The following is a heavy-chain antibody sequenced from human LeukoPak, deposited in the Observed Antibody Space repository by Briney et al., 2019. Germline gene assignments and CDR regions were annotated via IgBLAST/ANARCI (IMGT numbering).Heavy chain of an antibody. Sequence: SVKVSCKASGGTFSSYAISWVRQAPGQGLEWMGGIIPIFGTANYAQKFQGRVTITADESTSTAYMELSSLRSEDTAVYYCAGGRWETAYYYYGMDVWGQGTTVTVSS. J-gene: IGHJ6*02. V-gene: IGHV1-69*13. D-gene: IGHD1-26*01. CDR1: GGTFSSYA. CDR3: AGGRWETAYYYYGMDV. CDR2: IIPIFGTA.